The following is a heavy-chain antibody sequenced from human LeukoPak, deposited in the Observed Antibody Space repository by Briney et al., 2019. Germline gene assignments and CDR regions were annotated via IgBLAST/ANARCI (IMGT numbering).Heavy chain of an antibody. V-gene: IGHV3-30-3*01. J-gene: IGHJ4*02. D-gene: IGHD3-10*01. CDR3: ARGITMVRGVRGYFDY. Sequence: GGSLRLSCAASGFTFSSYAMHWVRQAPGRGLEWVAVISYDGSNKYYADSVKGRFTISRDNSKNTLYLQMNSLRAEDTAVYYCARGITMVRGVRGYFDYWGQGTLVTVSS. CDR1: GFTFSSYA. CDR2: ISYDGSNK.